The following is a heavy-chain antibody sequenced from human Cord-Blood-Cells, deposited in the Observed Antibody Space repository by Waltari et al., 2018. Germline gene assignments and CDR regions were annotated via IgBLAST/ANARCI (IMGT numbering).Heavy chain of an antibody. Sequence: QVQLMQSGAEVKKHGSSVKVSCKASGGTFSSYAISWVRQAPGQGLDWMGGIIPIFGTANYAQKFQGRVTITADESTSTAYMELSSLRSEDTAVYYCARGGVGGSYSAFDIWGQGTMVTVSS. CDR1: GGTFSSYA. D-gene: IGHD1-26*01. CDR2: IIPIFGTA. CDR3: ARGGVGGSYSAFDI. J-gene: IGHJ3*02. V-gene: IGHV1-69*01.